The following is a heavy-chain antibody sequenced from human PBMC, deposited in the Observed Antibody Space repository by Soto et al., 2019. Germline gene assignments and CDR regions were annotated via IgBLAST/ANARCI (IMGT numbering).Heavy chain of an antibody. CDR3: AKEYYDFWSGYLRGGFDY. V-gene: IGHV3-9*01. Sequence: GGSLRLSCAASGFTFDDYAMHWVRQAPGKGLEWVSGISWNSGSIGYADSVKGRFTISRDNAKNSLYLQMNSLRAEDTALYYCAKEYYDFWSGYLRGGFDYWGQGTLVTVSS. D-gene: IGHD3-3*01. CDR2: ISWNSGSI. CDR1: GFTFDDYA. J-gene: IGHJ4*02.